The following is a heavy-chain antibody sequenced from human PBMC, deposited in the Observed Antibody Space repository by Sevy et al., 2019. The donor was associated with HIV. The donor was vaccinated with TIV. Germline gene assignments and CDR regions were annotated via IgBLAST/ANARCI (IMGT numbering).Heavy chain of an antibody. D-gene: IGHD1-26*01. V-gene: IGHV3-7*01. Sequence: GGSLRLSCVASGFSLNDYWMNWVRQAPGKGLEWVANINENGSVKYFLDSVKGRFTITRDNARNLVTFHMNTLRVEDSALYRCVSAIQSVGSFWGQGTQVTVSS. CDR1: GFSLNDYW. CDR3: VSAIQSVGSF. J-gene: IGHJ4*02. CDR2: INENGSVK.